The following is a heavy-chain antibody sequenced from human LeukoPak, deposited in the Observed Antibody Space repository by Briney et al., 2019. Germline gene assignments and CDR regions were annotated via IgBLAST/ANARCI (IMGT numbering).Heavy chain of an antibody. CDR2: INPSGGST. CDR3: ASRDCSGGRCHFAGADPFDY. CDR1: GYTFTSYF. V-gene: IGHV1-46*01. Sequence: ASVTVSCTASGYTFTSYFMHWVRQAPGQGLEWMGIINPSGGSTSYAQKFQGRVTMTGDTSTSTVYMELSSLRSEDTAVYYCASRDCSGGRCHFAGADPFDYWGQGTLVTVSS. D-gene: IGHD2-15*01. J-gene: IGHJ4*02.